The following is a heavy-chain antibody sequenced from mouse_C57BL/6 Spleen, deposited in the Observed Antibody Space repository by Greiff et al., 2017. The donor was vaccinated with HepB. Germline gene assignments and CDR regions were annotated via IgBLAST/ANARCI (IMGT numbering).Heavy chain of an antibody. V-gene: IGHV6-3*01. CDR2: IRLKSDNYAT. D-gene: IGHD3-2*02. CDR3: TGRSGFYYAMDY. J-gene: IGHJ4*01. CDR1: GFTFSNYW. Sequence: EVKLQESGGGLVQPGGSMKLSCVASGFTFSNYWMNWVRQSPEKGLEWVAQIRLKSDNYATHYAESVKGRFTISRDDSKSSVYLQMNNLRAEDTGIYYCTGRSGFYYAMDYWGQGTSVTVSS.